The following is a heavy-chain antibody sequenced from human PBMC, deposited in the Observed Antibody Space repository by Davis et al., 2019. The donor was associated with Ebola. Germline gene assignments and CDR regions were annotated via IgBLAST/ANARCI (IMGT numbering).Heavy chain of an antibody. CDR3: GRARVKVVDY. D-gene: IGHD2-15*01. CDR1: GFTFANYG. J-gene: IGHJ4*02. Sequence: PGGSLRLSCVASGFTFANYGMHWVRQAPGKGLEWVAALSYDGSPKYYADSVRGRFNISRDNSKNTMYLQMDGLTNEDTAVYYCGRARVKVVDYWGQGTLVTVSS. CDR2: LSYDGSPK. V-gene: IGHV3-30*03.